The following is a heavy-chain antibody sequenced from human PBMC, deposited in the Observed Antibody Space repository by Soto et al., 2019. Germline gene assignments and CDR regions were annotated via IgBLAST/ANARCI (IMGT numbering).Heavy chain of an antibody. V-gene: IGHV3-23*01. CDR2: IGASGDIT. Sequence: GGSLRLSCAASGFSFTNFAMSWVRQAPGKGLEWVAGIGASGDITWYADSVKGRLSISRDNSKNALYLQLNSLRFEDTAVYYCAKDDFTDRGDDYFDYWGPGTLVTVSS. CDR3: AKDDFTDRGDDYFDY. D-gene: IGHD2-21*02. CDR1: GFSFTNFA. J-gene: IGHJ4*02.